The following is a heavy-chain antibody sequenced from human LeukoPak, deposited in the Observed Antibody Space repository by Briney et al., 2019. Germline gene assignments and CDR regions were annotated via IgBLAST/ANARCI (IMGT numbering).Heavy chain of an antibody. J-gene: IGHJ4*02. CDR1: GFTFTGYW. V-gene: IGHV3-7*01. Sequence: PGGSLRLSCAASGFTFTGYWMSWVRQAPGKGLEWVANVKPDGSEEYYVDSVKGRFTISRDNAKTSVYLQMNSLRAEDTAIYYCARTTPVTPPFDYGGQGTLVTVSS. CDR3: ARTTPVTPPFDY. CDR2: VKPDGSEE. D-gene: IGHD4-17*01.